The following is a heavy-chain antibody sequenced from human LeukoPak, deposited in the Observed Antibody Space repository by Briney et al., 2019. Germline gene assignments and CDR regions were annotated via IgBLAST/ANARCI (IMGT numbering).Heavy chain of an antibody. CDR3: ARDRSQLVDFDY. CDR1: GYTFTSYG. V-gene: IGHV1-18*01. Sequence: ASVKVSCKASGYTFTSYGISWVRQAPGQGREWMGWISAYNGNTKYAQKFQGRVTMTTDTSTTTAYMELRSLRSDDTAVYYCARDRSQLVDFDYWGQGTQVTVSS. CDR2: ISAYNGNT. D-gene: IGHD2-15*01. J-gene: IGHJ4*02.